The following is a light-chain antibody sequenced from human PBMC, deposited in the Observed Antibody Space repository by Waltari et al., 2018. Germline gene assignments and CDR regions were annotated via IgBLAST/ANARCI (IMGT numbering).Light chain of an antibody. CDR1: QRISSW. Sequence: DIQMTQSPSFVSASVGDRVTITCRASQRISSWLAWYQQKPGKAPKLLIYAATTLQSGVPSRFSGCGSGTDFNLTISSLQPEDFATYYCQQANSFPFAFGGGTTVEIK. J-gene: IGKJ4*01. CDR2: AAT. CDR3: QQANSFPFA. V-gene: IGKV1-12*02.